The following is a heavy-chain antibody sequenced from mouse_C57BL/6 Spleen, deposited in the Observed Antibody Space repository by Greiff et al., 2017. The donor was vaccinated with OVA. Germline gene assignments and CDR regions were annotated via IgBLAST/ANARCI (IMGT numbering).Heavy chain of an antibody. Sequence: EVMLVESGGGLVQPGGSLSLSCAASGFTFTDYYMSWVRQPPGKALEWLGFIRNKANGYTTEYSASVKGRFTISRDNSQSILYLQMNALGAEDSATYYCARPDYGPWYFDVWGTGTTVTVSS. CDR1: GFTFTDYY. J-gene: IGHJ1*03. CDR2: IRNKANGYTT. CDR3: ARPDYGPWYFDV. V-gene: IGHV7-3*01. D-gene: IGHD1-2*01.